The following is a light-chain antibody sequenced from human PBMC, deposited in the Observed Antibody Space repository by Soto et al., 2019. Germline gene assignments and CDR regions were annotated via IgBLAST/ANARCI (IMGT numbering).Light chain of an antibody. CDR2: GAS. J-gene: IGKJ1*01. CDR1: QSVCSRC. CDR3: QHYGTTPWT. V-gene: IGKV3-20*01. Sequence: PGERVTLSCRTSQSVCSRCFAWYQQKPGQSPRLLIYGASTRATGIPDRFSGSGSGTDFTLTISRLGPEDFAVYYCQHYGTTPWTFGQGTKVAIK.